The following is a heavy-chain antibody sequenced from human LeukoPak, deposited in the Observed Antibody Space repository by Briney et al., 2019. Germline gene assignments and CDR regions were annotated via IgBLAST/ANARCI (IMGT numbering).Heavy chain of an antibody. V-gene: IGHV3-30-3*01. Sequence: PGGSLRLSCAASGFTFSSYAMHWVRQAPGKGLEWVAVISYDGSNKYYADSVKGRFTISRDNSKNTLYLQMNSLRPDDTAAYYCARDASVVAVTATDYWGQGNLVSVSS. CDR3: ARDASVVAVTATDY. CDR2: ISYDGSNK. J-gene: IGHJ4*02. CDR1: GFTFSSYA. D-gene: IGHD2-21*02.